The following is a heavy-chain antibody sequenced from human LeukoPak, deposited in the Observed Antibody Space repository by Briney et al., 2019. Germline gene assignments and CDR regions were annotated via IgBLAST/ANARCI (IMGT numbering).Heavy chain of an antibody. CDR2: IYYSGRT. V-gene: IGHV4-59*01. D-gene: IGHD5-24*01. Sequence: SETLSLTCTVPGDSINSYYWNWIRQPPGKRLEWIGYIYYSGRTDYNPSLKSRVTISVDTSKHQFSMKLKSVTAADTAVYFCARGRWLPNAFDIWGQGTMVTVFS. CDR3: ARGRWLPNAFDI. CDR1: GDSINSYY. J-gene: IGHJ3*02.